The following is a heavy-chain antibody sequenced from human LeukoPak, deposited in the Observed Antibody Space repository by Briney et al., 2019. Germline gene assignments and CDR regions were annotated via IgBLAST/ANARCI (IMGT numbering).Heavy chain of an antibody. D-gene: IGHD3-22*01. Sequence: GSLRLSCAASGFTFSSYAMSWVRQAPGKGLEWVSAFSGSGGSTYYADSVKGRFTISRDNSKNTLYLQMNSLRAEDTAVYYCAKDPYYYDSSGYWYYFDYWGQGTLVTVSS. V-gene: IGHV3-23*01. CDR1: GFTFSSYA. CDR2: FSGSGGST. J-gene: IGHJ4*02. CDR3: AKDPYYYDSSGYWYYFDY.